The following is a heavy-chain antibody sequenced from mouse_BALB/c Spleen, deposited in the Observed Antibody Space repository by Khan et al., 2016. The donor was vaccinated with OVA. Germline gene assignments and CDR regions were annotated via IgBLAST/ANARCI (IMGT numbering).Heavy chain of an antibody. CDR3: ARREAMDY. CDR1: GFTFSSFG. CDR2: ISSGSATI. J-gene: IGHJ4*01. V-gene: IGHV5-17*02. Sequence: EVELVESGGGLVQPGGSQKLSCAASGFTFSSFGMHWVRQAPEKGLEWVAYISSGSATIYYADTVKGRFTISRDNPKNTLFLQMTSLRSEDTAMYYCARREAMDYWGQGTSVTVSS.